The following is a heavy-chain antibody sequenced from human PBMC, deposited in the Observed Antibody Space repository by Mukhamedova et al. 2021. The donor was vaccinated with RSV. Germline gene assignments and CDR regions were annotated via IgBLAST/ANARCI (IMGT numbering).Heavy chain of an antibody. J-gene: IGHJ4*02. Sequence: VSYISSSGSTIYYADSVKGRFTISRDNAKNSLYLQMNSLRAEDTAVYYFARELGATVYYWGQGTLVTVSS. CDR3: ARELGATVYY. CDR2: ISSSGSTI. V-gene: IGHV3-11*01. D-gene: IGHD1-26*01.